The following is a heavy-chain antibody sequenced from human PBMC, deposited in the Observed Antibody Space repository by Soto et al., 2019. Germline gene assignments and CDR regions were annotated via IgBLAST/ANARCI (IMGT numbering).Heavy chain of an antibody. CDR3: ARGFVGAVDPLDY. J-gene: IGHJ4*02. V-gene: IGHV1-8*01. CDR1: GYIFTSYD. Sequence: GASLKVSCKASGYIFTSYDINWVRQAPGQGLEGMGWTDPKSGNTGSAQKFQGRVTMTRNTSISTVYMELSSLRSEDTAVYYCARGFVGAVDPLDYWGQGTLVNVSS. D-gene: IGHD3-3*01. CDR2: TDPKSGNT.